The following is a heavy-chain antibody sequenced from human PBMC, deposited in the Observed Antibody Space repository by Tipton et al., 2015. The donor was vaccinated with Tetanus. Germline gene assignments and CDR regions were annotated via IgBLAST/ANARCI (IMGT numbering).Heavy chain of an antibody. V-gene: IGHV4-34*01. Sequence: TLSLTCAVYGGSFSGYYWSWIRQPPGKGLEWIGEINHSGSTNYNPSLKSRVTISVDTSKNQFSLKLSSVTAADTAVYYCARYQLLYSNYYYGMDVWGQGTTVTVSS. CDR1: GGSFSGYY. CDR2: INHSGST. CDR3: ARYQLLYSNYYYGMDV. D-gene: IGHD2-2*02. J-gene: IGHJ6*02.